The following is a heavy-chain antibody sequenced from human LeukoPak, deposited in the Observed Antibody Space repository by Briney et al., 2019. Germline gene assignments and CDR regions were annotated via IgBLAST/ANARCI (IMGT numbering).Heavy chain of an antibody. CDR3: ARDRALYDRTGYYYTEDDY. J-gene: IGHJ4*02. CDR1: GFGFSGYW. Sequence: GGSLRLSCAGSGFGFSGYWMSWVRQVPGKGLEWVANIKQDASERYYVDSVRGRFTISRDNTRNSQYLQMNSLRAEDTAVYFCARDRALYDRTGYYYTEDDYWGQGTQVTVSS. V-gene: IGHV3-7*01. CDR2: IKQDASER. D-gene: IGHD3-22*01.